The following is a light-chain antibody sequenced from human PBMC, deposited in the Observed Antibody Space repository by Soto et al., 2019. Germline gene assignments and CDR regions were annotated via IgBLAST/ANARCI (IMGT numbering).Light chain of an antibody. V-gene: IGKV1-5*01. Sequence: DIHMTQSPSTLSASVGDRVTITCRASQSLNSRLAWYQQKPGKAPELLIYDASSLKSGVPSRFSGSESGTEFTLTISSLQPDDFGTYYCQQYNNFGTFGQGTKV. CDR2: DAS. CDR1: QSLNSR. J-gene: IGKJ1*01. CDR3: QQYNNFGT.